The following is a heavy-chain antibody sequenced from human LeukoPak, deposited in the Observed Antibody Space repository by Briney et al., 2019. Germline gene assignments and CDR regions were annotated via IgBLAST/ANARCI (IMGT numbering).Heavy chain of an antibody. V-gene: IGHV4-31*02. CDR1: GGSISSGGYY. CDR2: IYYSGST. Sequence: SETLSLTCTVSGGSISSGGYYWSWICQHPGKGLEWIGYIYYSGSTYYKPSLKSRVTISVDTSKNQFSLKLSSVTAADTAVYYCAREFDFNYDYVWGSPVGRYFDYWGQGSLVTVSS. D-gene: IGHD3-16*01. CDR3: AREFDFNYDYVWGSPVGRYFDY. J-gene: IGHJ4*02.